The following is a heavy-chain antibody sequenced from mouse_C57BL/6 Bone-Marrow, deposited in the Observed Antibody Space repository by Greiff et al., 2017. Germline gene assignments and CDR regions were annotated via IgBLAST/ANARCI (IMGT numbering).Heavy chain of an antibody. CDR2: IYPGDGDT. CDR3: AIRGTYYDSGYIFWSFDV. J-gene: IGHJ1*03. D-gene: IGHD1-1*01. CDR1: GYAFSSSG. Sequence: QVQLQQSGPELVKPGASVKISCKASGYAFSSSGMNWVKQRPGKGLEWIGRIYPGDGDTNYNGKVKGKATLTADKSSSKAYMQLSSLTSEDSAVYLCAIRGTYYDSGYIFWSFDVWGTETTVTVSS. V-gene: IGHV1-82*01.